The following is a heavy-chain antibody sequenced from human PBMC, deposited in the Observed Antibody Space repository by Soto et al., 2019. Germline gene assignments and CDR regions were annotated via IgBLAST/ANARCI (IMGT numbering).Heavy chain of an antibody. Sequence: SQTLSLTCAISGDSVSSNSAAWNWIRQSPSRGLEWLGRTYYRSKWYNDYAVSVKSRITINPDTSKNQFSLQLNSVTPEDTAVYYCAREPPPDILTGGYYYYYMDVWGKGTTVTVSS. V-gene: IGHV6-1*01. J-gene: IGHJ6*03. D-gene: IGHD3-9*01. CDR2: TYYRSKWYN. CDR3: AREPPPDILTGGYYYYYMDV. CDR1: GDSVSSNSAA.